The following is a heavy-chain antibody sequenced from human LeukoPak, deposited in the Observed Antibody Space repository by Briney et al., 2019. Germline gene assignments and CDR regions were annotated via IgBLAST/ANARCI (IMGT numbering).Heavy chain of an antibody. CDR1: GGSISSYY. CDR3: ARVGSSTNGGIDY. J-gene: IGHJ4*02. D-gene: IGHD2-2*01. Sequence: KTSETLSLTCTVSGGSISSYYWSWIRQPPGKGLEWIGYIYYSGSTNYNPSLKSRVTISVDTSKNQFSLKLSSVTAADTAVYYCARVGSSTNGGIDYWGQGTLVTVSS. CDR2: IYYSGST. V-gene: IGHV4-59*01.